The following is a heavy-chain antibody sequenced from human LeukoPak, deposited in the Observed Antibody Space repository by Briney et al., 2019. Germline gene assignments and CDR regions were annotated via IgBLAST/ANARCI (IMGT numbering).Heavy chain of an antibody. D-gene: IGHD2-15*01. CDR1: GYTFTSYG. Sequence: GASVKVSCKASGYTFTSYGISWVRQAPGQGLEWMGWISAYNGNTNYAQKLQGRVTMTTNTSTSTAYMELSSLRSEDTAVYYCARGGSGGLIDYGMDVWGQGTTVTVSS. V-gene: IGHV1-18*01. CDR3: ARGGSGGLIDYGMDV. J-gene: IGHJ6*02. CDR2: ISAYNGNT.